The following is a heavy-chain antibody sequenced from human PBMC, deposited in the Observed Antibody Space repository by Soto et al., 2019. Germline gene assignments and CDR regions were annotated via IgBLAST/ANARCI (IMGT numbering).Heavy chain of an antibody. J-gene: IGHJ6*03. CDR3: ARLIFLLVREFHRYMLF. CDR1: GFSLASSGMC. CDR2: IDWDGDK. Sequence: GSGPTLVNPTQSLRLTYTFSGFSLASSGMCVNWIRQPPGKALEWLARIDWDGDKHYSTSLKTRLTISKDTSKNQVVLTMTDVDPVDTGTYYCARLIFLLVREFHRYMLFWGTGTTVSGS. D-gene: IGHD3-3*02. V-gene: IGHV2-70*11.